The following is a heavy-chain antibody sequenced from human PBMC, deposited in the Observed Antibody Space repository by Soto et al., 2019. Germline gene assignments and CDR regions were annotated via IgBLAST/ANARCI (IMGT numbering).Heavy chain of an antibody. CDR3: ARRPTYYYDSSGYSSPPLHDAFDI. J-gene: IGHJ3*02. Sequence: PGESLKISCKGSGYSFTSYWISWVRQMPGKGLEWMGRIDPIVSYTNYSPSFQGHVTISADKSISTAYLQWSSLKASDTAMYYCARRPTYYYDSSGYSSPPLHDAFDIWGQGTMVTVSS. V-gene: IGHV5-10-1*01. CDR2: IDPIVSYT. D-gene: IGHD3-22*01. CDR1: GYSFTSYW.